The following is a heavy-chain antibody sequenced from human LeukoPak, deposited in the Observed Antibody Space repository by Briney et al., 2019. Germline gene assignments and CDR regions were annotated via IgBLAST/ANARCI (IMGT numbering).Heavy chain of an antibody. CDR1: GGSISTYY. J-gene: IGHJ1*01. D-gene: IGHD6-6*01. CDR2: IYHSGST. CDR3: ARGGAAHLHFQN. Sequence: SETLSLTCTVSGGSISTYYWNWIRQPPGKGLEWIGYIYHSGSTNYNPSLQSRVTISVDTSKNQFSLNLNSVTAADTAVYYCARGGAAHLHFQNWGQGTLVTVSS. V-gene: IGHV4-59*01.